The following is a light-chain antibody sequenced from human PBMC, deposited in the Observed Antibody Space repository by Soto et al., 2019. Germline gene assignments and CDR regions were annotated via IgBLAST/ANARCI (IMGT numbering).Light chain of an antibody. CDR1: ERVSSSY. CDR2: DTS. J-gene: IGKJ5*01. CDR3: QQYGSSPIT. Sequence: IVLTQSPATMSLSPGERATLSCGASERVSSSYVAWYQMKAGLSPRLLIHDTSTRASGIPDRFRGSKSGTDFTLTIRGLEPEDAALYYCQQYGSSPITFCQGTRRE. V-gene: IGKV3D-20*01.